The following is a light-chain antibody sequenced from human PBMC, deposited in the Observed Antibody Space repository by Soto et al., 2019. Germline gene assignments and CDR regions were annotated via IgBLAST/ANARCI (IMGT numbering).Light chain of an antibody. CDR3: TSHTSEGTYV. CDR2: DVS. CDR1: STDVGRYNY. V-gene: IGLV2-14*01. Sequence: QSALTQPASVSGSPGQWITISCTGTSTDVGRYNYVSWYQQHPGKAPKLMVYDVSNRPSWVSNRFSGSKSGITASLTISGLQAEDEADYYCTSHTSEGTYVFGTGTKVTVL. J-gene: IGLJ1*01.